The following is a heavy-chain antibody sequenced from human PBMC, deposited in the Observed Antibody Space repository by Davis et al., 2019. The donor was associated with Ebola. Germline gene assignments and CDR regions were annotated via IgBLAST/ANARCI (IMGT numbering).Heavy chain of an antibody. J-gene: IGHJ4*02. CDR3: AKDLDFNSSPDFDY. CDR1: GFTFSSYA. D-gene: IGHD6-19*01. CDR2: ISGSGGST. V-gene: IGHV3-23*01. Sequence: GESLKISCAASGFTFSSYAMSWVRQAPGKGLEWVSTISGSGGSTYYADSVKGRFTISRDNSKNTLYLQMNSLRAEDTAVYYCAKDLDFNSSPDFDYWGQGTLVTVSS.